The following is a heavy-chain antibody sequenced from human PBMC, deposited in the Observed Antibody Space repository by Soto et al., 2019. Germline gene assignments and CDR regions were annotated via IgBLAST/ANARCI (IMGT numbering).Heavy chain of an antibody. CDR1: GFNFNTYA. V-gene: IGHV3-23*01. D-gene: IGHD3-10*02. Sequence: EVQVLESGGGLVQPGGSLRLSCAASGFNFNTYAMSWVRQAPGKGPEWVSGISGGGGSIHYVDSVKGRFTISRDNSKNTLYLQMSSLRGEDTAVYYCAKGKSSNYVSHAFDVWGQGTMVTVSS. J-gene: IGHJ3*01. CDR3: AKGKSSNYVSHAFDV. CDR2: ISGGGGSI.